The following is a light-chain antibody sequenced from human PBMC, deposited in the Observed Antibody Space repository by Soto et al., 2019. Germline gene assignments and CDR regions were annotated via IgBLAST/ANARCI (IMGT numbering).Light chain of an antibody. V-gene: IGLV6-57*04. CDR3: QSYGSSNQV. CDR2: EDN. CDR1: SGSIASNY. Sequence: NFMLTQPHSVSESPGKTVTISCTRSSGSIASNYVQWYQQRPGSAPTTVIYEDNQRPSGVPGRFSGSIDSSSNSASLTISGLKTEDEADYYCQSYGSSNQVFGGGTKLTVL. J-gene: IGLJ2*01.